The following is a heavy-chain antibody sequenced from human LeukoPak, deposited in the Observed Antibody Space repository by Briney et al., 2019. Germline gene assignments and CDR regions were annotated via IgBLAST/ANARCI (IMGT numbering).Heavy chain of an antibody. CDR3: ARDSEAEYDFWSGYRSRYFDY. J-gene: IGHJ4*02. V-gene: IGHV3-21*01. CDR2: ISSSSSYI. Sequence: GGSLRLSCAASGFTFSSYSMNWVRQAPGKGLEWVSSISSSSSYIYYADSVKGRFTISRDNAKNSLYLQMNSLRAEDTAVYYCARDSEAEYDFWSGYRSRYFDYWGQGTLVTVSS. CDR1: GFTFSSYS. D-gene: IGHD3-3*01.